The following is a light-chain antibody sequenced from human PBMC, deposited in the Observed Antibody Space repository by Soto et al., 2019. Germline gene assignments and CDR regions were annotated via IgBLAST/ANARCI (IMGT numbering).Light chain of an antibody. CDR2: GAS. CDR1: QSISSF. V-gene: IGKV1-39*01. CDR3: PQGYSTPIT. J-gene: IGKJ5*01. Sequence: DIQMTQSPSSLSASVGDRVTITCRASQSISSFLNWHQHKPWKSPEFLIYGASSLQIGVPSRFRGSGSGTDFTLNISSLQPEDFATYYWPQGYSTPITLGPGTRLDIK.